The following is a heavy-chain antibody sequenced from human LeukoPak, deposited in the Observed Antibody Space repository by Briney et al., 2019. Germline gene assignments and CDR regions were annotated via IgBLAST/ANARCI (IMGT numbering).Heavy chain of an antibody. V-gene: IGHV3-23*01. CDR1: GFTFNSYA. CDR2: ISGSGSST. CDR3: AKVAYYGSGSYSTDFDY. J-gene: IGHJ4*02. Sequence: WGSLRLSCAASGFTFNSYAMSWVRQAPGKGLEWVLAISGSGSSTYYAVSGKGRFTISRDNSKNTLYLQMNSLRAEDTAVYYCAKVAYYGSGSYSTDFDYWGQGTLVTVSS. D-gene: IGHD3-10*01.